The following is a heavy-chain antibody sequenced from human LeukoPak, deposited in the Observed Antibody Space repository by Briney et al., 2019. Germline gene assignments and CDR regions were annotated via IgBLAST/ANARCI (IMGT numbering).Heavy chain of an antibody. CDR3: AKDRARGRATDFDY. J-gene: IGHJ4*02. CDR1: GFTFWSYA. V-gene: IGHV3-23*01. D-gene: IGHD3-16*01. Sequence: TGGSLRLSCAASGFTFWSYAMSWVRQAPGKGLEWVSAISGGGDSTYYADSVKGRFTISRDTSKNTLYLQMNSLRAEDTAVYYCAKDRARGRATDFDYRGQGALVTVSS. CDR2: ISGGGDST.